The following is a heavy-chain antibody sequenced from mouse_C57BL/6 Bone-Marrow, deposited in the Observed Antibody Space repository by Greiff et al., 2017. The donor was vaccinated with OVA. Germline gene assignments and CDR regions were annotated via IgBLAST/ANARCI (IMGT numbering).Heavy chain of an antibody. CDR2: INPNNGGT. J-gene: IGHJ1*03. CDR3: ARWITTVVAPNFDV. V-gene: IGHV1-26*01. Sequence: VQLQQSGPELVKPGASVKISCKASGYTFTDYYMNWVKQSHGKSLEWIGDINPNNGGTSYNQKFKGKATLTVDKSSSTAYMELRSLTSEDSAVYYCARWITTVVAPNFDVWGTGTTVTVSS. D-gene: IGHD1-1*01. CDR1: GYTFTDYY.